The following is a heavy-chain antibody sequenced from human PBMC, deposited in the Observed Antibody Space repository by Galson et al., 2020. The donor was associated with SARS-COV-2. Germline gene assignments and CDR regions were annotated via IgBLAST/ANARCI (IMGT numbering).Heavy chain of an antibody. CDR3: ARGRNLWGGSGSYYEDFFGP. Sequence: SETLSLTCSVSGDSISSGTFYWGWIRQPPGKGLEWIGSIYHNDTTYDNPSLKSRVTMSVDTSKNQFSLRLRSVTAADTAVYYCARGRNLWGGSGSYYEDFFGPWGRGTLVTVSS. CDR1: GDSISSGTFY. V-gene: IGHV4-39*07. CDR2: IYHNDTT. D-gene: IGHD3-10*01. J-gene: IGHJ5*02.